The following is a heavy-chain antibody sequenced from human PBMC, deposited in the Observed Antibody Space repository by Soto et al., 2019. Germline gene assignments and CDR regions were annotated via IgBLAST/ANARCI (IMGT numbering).Heavy chain of an antibody. Sequence: QVQLVQSGAEVKKPGASVKVSCKTSGYTFIGYYLNWVRQAPGQGLEWMGWVNPHTGGTHHAQKFVGRVTMPRETSTYSAYMEVSGVKFADTATYFCARVMAYEQQLVPFDSWGQGTLVTVSS. V-gene: IGHV1-2*02. CDR2: VNPHTGGT. D-gene: IGHD6-13*01. J-gene: IGHJ4*02. CDR1: GYTFIGYY. CDR3: ARVMAYEQQLVPFDS.